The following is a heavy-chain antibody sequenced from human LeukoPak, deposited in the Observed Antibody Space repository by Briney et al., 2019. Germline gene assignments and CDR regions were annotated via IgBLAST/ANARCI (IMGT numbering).Heavy chain of an antibody. CDR2: ISGSGIGGRT. CDR3: AKEGYGGNSYDAFDI. CDR1: GFTFSSYA. Sequence: GGSLRLSCAASGFTFSSYAMSWFRQAPGKGLEWVSGISGSGIGGRTHYADSVKGRFTISRDNSKNTLYLQMNSLRAEDTAVYYCAKEGYGGNSYDAFDIWGQGTMVTVSS. D-gene: IGHD4-23*01. V-gene: IGHV3-23*01. J-gene: IGHJ3*02.